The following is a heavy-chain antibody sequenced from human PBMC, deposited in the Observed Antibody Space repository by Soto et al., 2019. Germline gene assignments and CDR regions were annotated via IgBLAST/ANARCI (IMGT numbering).Heavy chain of an antibody. CDR2: ISHEGSVQ. D-gene: IGHD1-26*01. J-gene: IGHJ4*02. Sequence: QVQLAESGGGVVQPGGSLRLSCAASGFTLSDYGIDWIRQAPGKGLEWVAVISHEGSVQYYADSVKGRFTVSRDNSKNILDLQMNSLRPEDTAMYYCAKEGSPKVSRWDDYWGQGTLVTVSS. V-gene: IGHV3-30*18. CDR1: GFTLSDYG. CDR3: AKEGSPKVSRWDDY.